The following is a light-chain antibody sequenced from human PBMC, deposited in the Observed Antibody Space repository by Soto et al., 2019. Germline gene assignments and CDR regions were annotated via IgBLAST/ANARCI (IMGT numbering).Light chain of an antibody. CDR3: QSYDSILHVV. CDR2: GNT. J-gene: IGLJ2*01. V-gene: IGLV1-40*01. CDR1: LSNIGSGYE. Sequence: QSVLTQPPSVSGAPEQRVTISYTGGLSNIGSGYEVNWYQQLPGTAPKLLISGNTNRPSGVPDRFSGSRSGTSASLAITGLQAEDEADYFCQSYDSILHVVFGGGTKLAVL.